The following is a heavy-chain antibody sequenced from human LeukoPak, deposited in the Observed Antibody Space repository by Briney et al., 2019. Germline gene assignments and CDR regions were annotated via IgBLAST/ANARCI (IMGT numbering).Heavy chain of an antibody. V-gene: IGHV1-8*01. D-gene: IGHD2-15*01. Sequence: ASVKVSCKASGCTFTSYDMNWVRQPTGQGLEWMGWVNPNSGHTDYPHNFHGRVTMTRNTSITTAYMELSSLTSGDTAVYYCARGDPGSYCSGGSCPYFDYWGQGTLVSVSS. CDR1: GCTFTSYD. CDR3: ARGDPGSYCSGGSCPYFDY. J-gene: IGHJ4*02. CDR2: VNPNSGHT.